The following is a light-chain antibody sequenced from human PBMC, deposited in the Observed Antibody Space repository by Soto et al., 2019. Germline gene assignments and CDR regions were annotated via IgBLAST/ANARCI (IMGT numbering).Light chain of an antibody. V-gene: IGKV2-30*01. Sequence: DVVMTQSPLSLPVTLGQPASIFCRSSQGLVYIDGNTVLNWFQQRPGQSPRRLIYQVSNRDSGVPDRFSGSGSGTDFTLKISRVEAEDVGVYYCVQGTHWPWTFGQGTKVEIK. CDR2: QVS. J-gene: IGKJ1*01. CDR1: QGLVYIDGNTV. CDR3: VQGTHWPWT.